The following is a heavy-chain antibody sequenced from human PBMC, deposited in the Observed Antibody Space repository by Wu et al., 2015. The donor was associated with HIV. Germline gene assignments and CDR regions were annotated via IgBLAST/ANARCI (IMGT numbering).Heavy chain of an antibody. Sequence: QLHLVQSGAEMRKPGASVKVSCKASGYTFTNFYIHWVRQAPGQGLEWMAVINPSDGSTSYSERFQGRVTLTRDTSTSTVYMELRSLRSDDTAIYYCARRNSSLVGTVYQYYGMDVWGQGTTVTVPS. J-gene: IGHJ6*02. CDR1: GYTFTNFY. CDR3: ARRNSSLVGTVYQYYGMDV. CDR2: INPSDGST. V-gene: IGHV1-46*01. D-gene: IGHD6-13*01.